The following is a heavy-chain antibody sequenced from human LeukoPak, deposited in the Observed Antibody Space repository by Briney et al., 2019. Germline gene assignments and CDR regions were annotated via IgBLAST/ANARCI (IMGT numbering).Heavy chain of an antibody. CDR3: ARGSGWLHFDY. CDR1: GGSISSYY. Sequence: SETLSLTCTVSGGSISSYYWSWVRQPPGKGLEWIGYIYYSGSTNYNPSLKSRVTISVDTSKNQFSLKLSSVTAADTAVYYCARGSGWLHFDYWGQGTLVTVSS. V-gene: IGHV4-59*01. J-gene: IGHJ4*02. CDR2: IYYSGST. D-gene: IGHD3-22*01.